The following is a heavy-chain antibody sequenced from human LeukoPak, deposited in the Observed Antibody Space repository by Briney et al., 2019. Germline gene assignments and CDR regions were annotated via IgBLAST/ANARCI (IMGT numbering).Heavy chain of an antibody. CDR3: VREGTYCTHGVCYEY. Sequence: SETLSLTCTVSGDSISSYYWSWIRQPAGKGPQWIGRIYTSGTTTYNPSLTSRLTMSVDTSKNQFSLRLSSVTAADTAVYYCVREGTYCTHGVCYEYWGQGTLVTVSS. J-gene: IGHJ4*02. CDR1: GDSISSYY. CDR2: IYTSGTT. D-gene: IGHD2-8*01. V-gene: IGHV4-4*07.